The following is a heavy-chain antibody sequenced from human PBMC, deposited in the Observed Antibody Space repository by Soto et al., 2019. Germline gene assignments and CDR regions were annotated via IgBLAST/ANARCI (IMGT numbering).Heavy chain of an antibody. D-gene: IGHD3-10*01. CDR3: ARQRAWYGEWAFDI. J-gene: IGHJ3*02. V-gene: IGHV4-39*01. CDR1: GDSSSGGIFY. CDR2: INYSGHT. Sequence: QLHESGPGLVKPSETMSLTCTVSGDSSSGGIFYWGWMRQLAGKGLEWIGSINYSGHTYHNPSLKSRVTISVDPSRNQFSLDLTSVTAADTAVYYCARQRAWYGEWAFDIWGQGTMVTVSS.